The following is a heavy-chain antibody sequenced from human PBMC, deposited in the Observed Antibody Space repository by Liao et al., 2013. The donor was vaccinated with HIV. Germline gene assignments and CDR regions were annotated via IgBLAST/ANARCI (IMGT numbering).Heavy chain of an antibody. V-gene: IGHV4-34*01. Sequence: QVQLQQWGAGLLKPSETLSLTCAVYGGSFSGYYWSWIRQPPGKGLEWIGEINHSGSTNYNPSLKSRVTISVDTSKNQFSLKLSSVTAADMAVYYCAREGSSGPYYMDVWGKGTTVTVSS. CDR1: GGSFSGYY. J-gene: IGHJ6*03. D-gene: IGHD6-19*01. CDR2: INHSGST. CDR3: AREGSSGPYYMDV.